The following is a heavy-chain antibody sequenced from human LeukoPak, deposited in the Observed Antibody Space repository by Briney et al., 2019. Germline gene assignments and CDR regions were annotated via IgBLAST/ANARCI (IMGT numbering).Heavy chain of an antibody. V-gene: IGHV3-23*01. CDR1: GFTFSSYA. J-gene: IGHJ4*02. CDR2: ISGSGDST. D-gene: IGHD5-18*01. Sequence: PGGSLRLSCAASGFTFSSYAMSWVRQAPGKGLEWVSTISGSGDSTYYADSVKGRFTISRDNSKNTLYLQMNSLRAEDTAVYYCARRVDTTWTFDYWGQGTLVTVSS. CDR3: ARRVDTTWTFDY.